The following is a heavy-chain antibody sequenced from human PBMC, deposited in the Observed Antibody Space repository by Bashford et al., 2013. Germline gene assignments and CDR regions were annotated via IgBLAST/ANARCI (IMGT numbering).Heavy chain of an antibody. CDR3: ARERNHYDSSGYSDFDY. CDR1: GYTFTDNY. J-gene: IGHJ4*02. D-gene: IGHD3-22*01. CDR2: INPSGGST. V-gene: IGHV1-46*01. Sequence: ASVKVSCKASGYTFTDNYMHWVRQAPGQGLEWMGIINPSGGSTSYAQKFQGRVTMTRDTSTSTVYMELSSLRSEDTAVYYCARERNHYDSSGYSDFDYWGQGTLVTVSS.